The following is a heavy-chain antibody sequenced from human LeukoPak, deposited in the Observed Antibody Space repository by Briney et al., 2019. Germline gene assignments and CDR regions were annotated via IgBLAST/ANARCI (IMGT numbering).Heavy chain of an antibody. CDR2: INPNSGGT. V-gene: IGHV1-2*02. Sequence: ASVKVSCKASGYTFTGYYMHWVRQAPGQGLEWMGWINPNSGGTNYAQKFQGRVTMTRDTSISTAYMELSSLRSEDTAVYYCATTPPYYDSSGYYSDYWGQGTLVTVSS. CDR3: ATTPPYYDSSGYYSDY. J-gene: IGHJ4*02. D-gene: IGHD3-22*01. CDR1: GYTFTGYY.